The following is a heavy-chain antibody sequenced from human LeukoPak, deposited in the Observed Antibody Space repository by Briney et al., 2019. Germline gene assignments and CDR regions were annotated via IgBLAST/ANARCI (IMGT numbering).Heavy chain of an antibody. CDR1: GFTFSNFA. V-gene: IGHV3-48*02. J-gene: IGHJ4*02. D-gene: IGHD1-26*01. Sequence: GGSLRLSCAASGFTFSNFAMTWVRQAPGKGPEWVSYISGSSRTIYYADSVKGRFTISRDNAKNSLYLQMNSLRDEDTAVYYCARNEWADYWGQGTLVTVSS. CDR2: ISGSSRTI. CDR3: ARNEWADY.